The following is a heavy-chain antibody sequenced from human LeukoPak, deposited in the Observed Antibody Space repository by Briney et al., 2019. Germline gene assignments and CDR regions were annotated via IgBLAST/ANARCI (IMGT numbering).Heavy chain of an antibody. CDR2: IIPIFGTA. CDR3: ARDGGYNLRAFDI. V-gene: IGHV1-69*13. CDR1: GYSFSNFH. D-gene: IGHD5-24*01. Sequence: ASVKVSCKASGYSFSNFHINWVRQAPGQGLEWMGGIIPIFGTANYAQKFQGRVTITADESTSTAYMELSSLRSEDTAVYYCARDGGYNLRAFDIWGQGTMVTVSS. J-gene: IGHJ3*02.